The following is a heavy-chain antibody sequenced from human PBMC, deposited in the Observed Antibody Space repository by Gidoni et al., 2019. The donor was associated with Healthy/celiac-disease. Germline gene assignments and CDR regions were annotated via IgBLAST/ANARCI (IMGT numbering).Heavy chain of an antibody. Sequence: QVQLQESGPGLVKPSQTLSLTCTVPGGSISSGGYYWSWIRQHPGKGLEWIGYIYYSGSTYYNPSLKSRVTISVDTSKNQFSLKLSSVTAADTAVYYCARERGNIVGATWGSYFDYWGQGTLVTVSS. D-gene: IGHD1-26*01. J-gene: IGHJ4*02. CDR2: IYYSGST. CDR3: ARERGNIVGATWGSYFDY. CDR1: GGSISSGGYY. V-gene: IGHV4-31*03.